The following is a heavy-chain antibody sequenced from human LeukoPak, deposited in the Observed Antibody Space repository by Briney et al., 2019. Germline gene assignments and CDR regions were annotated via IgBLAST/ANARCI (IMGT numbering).Heavy chain of an antibody. J-gene: IGHJ4*02. CDR1: AGSINSGDYY. CDR2: IYYSGST. CDR3: AREAGWYVDY. Sequence: PSQTLSLTCTVSAGSINSGDYYWSWIRQPAGKGLEWIGYIYYSGSTNYNPSLKSRVTISVDTSKNQFSLKLSSVTAADTAVYYCAREAGWYVDYWGQGTLVTVSS. V-gene: IGHV4-61*10. D-gene: IGHD6-19*01.